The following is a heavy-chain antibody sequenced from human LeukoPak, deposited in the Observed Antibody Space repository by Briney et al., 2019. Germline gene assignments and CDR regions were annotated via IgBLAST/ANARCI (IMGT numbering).Heavy chain of an antibody. J-gene: IGHJ3*02. CDR1: GYTFTGYY. CDR3: ARVPVGYDILAAAFDI. V-gene: IGHV1-2*02. Sequence: GASVKVSCKASGYTFTGYYMHWVRQAPGQGLEWMGWINPNSGGTNYAQKFQGRVTMTRDTSISTAYMELSRLRSDDTAVYYCARVPVGYDILAAAFDIWGQGTMVTVSS. D-gene: IGHD3-9*01. CDR2: INPNSGGT.